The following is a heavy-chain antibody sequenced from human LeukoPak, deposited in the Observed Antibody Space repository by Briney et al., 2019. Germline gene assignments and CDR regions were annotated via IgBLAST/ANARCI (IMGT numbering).Heavy chain of an antibody. D-gene: IGHD6-13*01. CDR3: ARKFSSSSVLYYYYYMDV. V-gene: IGHV4-34*01. Sequence: PPETLSLTCAVYGGSFSGYYWSWIRQPPGKGLEWIGEINHSGSTNYIPSLKSRVTISVDTSKSQFSLKLSSVTAADTAVYYCARKFSSSSVLYYYYYMDVWGKGTTVTVSS. CDR2: INHSGST. J-gene: IGHJ6*03. CDR1: GGSFSGYY.